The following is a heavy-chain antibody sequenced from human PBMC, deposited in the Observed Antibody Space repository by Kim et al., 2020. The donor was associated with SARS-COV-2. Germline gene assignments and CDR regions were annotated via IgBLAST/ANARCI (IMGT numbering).Heavy chain of an antibody. CDR1: GFSFSSYG. V-gene: IGHV3-33*01. J-gene: IGHJ6*03. Sequence: GRSLRLSCTASGFSFSSYGMHWVRQAPGKGLEWMAFMWFDGSNKNYSDSVKGRFAISRDNSKNTLYLQMNSLRAEDTAVYYCARVAAAGPYYYYYYMDV. D-gene: IGHD6-13*01. CDR3: ARVAAAGPYYYYYYMDV. CDR2: MWFDGSNK.